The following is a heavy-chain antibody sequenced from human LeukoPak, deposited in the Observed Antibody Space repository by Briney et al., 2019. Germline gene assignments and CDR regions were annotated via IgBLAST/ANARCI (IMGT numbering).Heavy chain of an antibody. V-gene: IGHV3-30*04. CDR3: ARDQYNYGYVSWFDP. D-gene: IGHD5-18*01. Sequence: GGSLRLSCAASGFTFSSYGIHWVRQAPGKGLEWVAVISFDGSDKYYADSVKGRITISRDNSKNSLYLQMNSLRAEDTAVYYCARDQYNYGYVSWFDPWGQGTLVIVSS. J-gene: IGHJ5*02. CDR2: ISFDGSDK. CDR1: GFTFSSYG.